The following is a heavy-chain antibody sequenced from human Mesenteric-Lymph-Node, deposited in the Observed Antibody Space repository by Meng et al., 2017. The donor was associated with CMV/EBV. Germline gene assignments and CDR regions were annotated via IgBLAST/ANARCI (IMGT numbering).Heavy chain of an antibody. J-gene: IGHJ4*02. CDR3: VRDDYYFDF. V-gene: IGHV3-48*04. CDR2: IGNGRYGI. CDR1: GFSFSDYS. D-gene: IGHD2-21*02. Sequence: GESLKISCAASGFSFSDYSMNWVRQTPGKGLEWISYIGNGRYGIYYADSVQGRFTISRDNDQRSLYLQMNSLRAEDTALYYCVRDDYYFDFWGQGTLVTVSS.